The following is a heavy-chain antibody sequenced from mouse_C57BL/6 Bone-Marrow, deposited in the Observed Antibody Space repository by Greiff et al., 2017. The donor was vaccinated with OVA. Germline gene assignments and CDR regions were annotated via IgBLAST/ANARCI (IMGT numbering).Heavy chain of an antibody. CDR2: ISSGSSTI. CDR1: GFTFSDYG. Sequence: EVKLVESGGGLVKPGGSLKLSCAASGFTFSDYGMHWVRQAPEKGLEWVAYISSGSSTIYYADIVKGRFTNTRDNAKNTLFLQMTSLRSEDTAMYYGARRGNVDYGGHDTTLTVSS. J-gene: IGHJ2*01. CDR3: ARRGNVDY. V-gene: IGHV5-17*01.